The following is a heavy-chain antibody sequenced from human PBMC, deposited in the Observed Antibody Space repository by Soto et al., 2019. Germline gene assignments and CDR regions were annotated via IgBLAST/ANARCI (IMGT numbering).Heavy chain of an antibody. V-gene: IGHV4-39*01. CDR3: ARHMPNWNYESYFAY. CDR2: IYYSGST. Sequence: LVTLSLTCTVAWGSSSSSGYYWSWIRQPPGKGLEWIGSIYYSGSTYYNPSLKSRVTISVDTSKNQFSLKLSSVTAADTAVYYCARHMPNWNYESYFAYWGQGTPVPVSS. J-gene: IGHJ4*02. CDR1: WGSSSSSGYY. D-gene: IGHD1-7*01.